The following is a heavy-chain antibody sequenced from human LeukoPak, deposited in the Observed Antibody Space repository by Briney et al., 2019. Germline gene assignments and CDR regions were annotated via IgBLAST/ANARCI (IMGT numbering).Heavy chain of an antibody. J-gene: IGHJ4*02. CDR1: GYTFTGYY. CDR2: INPNSGGT. CDR3: ASCGLGGGDTAMVSFDY. D-gene: IGHD5-18*01. V-gene: IGHV1-2*02. Sequence: ASVKVSCKASGYTFTGYYMHWVRQAPGQGLEWMGWINPNSGGTNYAQKFQGRVTMTRDTSISTAYMELSRLRSDDTAVYYCASCGLGGGDTAMVSFDYWGQGTLVTVSS.